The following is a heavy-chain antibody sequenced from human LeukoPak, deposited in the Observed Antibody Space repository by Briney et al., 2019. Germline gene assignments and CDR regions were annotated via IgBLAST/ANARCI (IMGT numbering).Heavy chain of an antibody. Sequence: ASVKVSCKASGYTFTGYYMHWVRQAPGQGLEWMGWINPNSGGTNYAQKFQGRVTMIRDTSISTAYMELSRLRSDDTAVYYCARVGYYYDSSGYYYPSWGQGTLVTVSS. CDR1: GYTFTGYY. J-gene: IGHJ5*02. CDR2: INPNSGGT. CDR3: ARVGYYYDSSGYYYPS. V-gene: IGHV1-2*02. D-gene: IGHD3-22*01.